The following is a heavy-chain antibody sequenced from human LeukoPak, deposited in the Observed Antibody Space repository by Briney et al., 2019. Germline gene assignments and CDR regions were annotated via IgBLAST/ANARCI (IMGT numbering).Heavy chain of an antibody. CDR1: GYSFTSYW. V-gene: IGHV5-51*01. Sequence: GESLKISCKGSGYSFTSYWIGWVRQMPGKGLEWMGIIYPGDSETRYSPSFQGQVTISADKSISTAYLQWSSLKASDTAMYYCAGAIVGAATAFDIWGQGTMVTVSS. J-gene: IGHJ3*02. CDR2: IYPGDSET. CDR3: AGAIVGAATAFDI. D-gene: IGHD1-26*01.